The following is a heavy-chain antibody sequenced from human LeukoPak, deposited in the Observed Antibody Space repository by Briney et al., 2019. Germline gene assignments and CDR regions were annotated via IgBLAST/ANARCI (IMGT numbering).Heavy chain of an antibody. J-gene: IGHJ4*02. D-gene: IGHD4-17*01. Sequence: GGSLRLSCAASGFTFSSYEMNWVRQAPGKGLEWVSYISSSGSTRYYADSVKGRFTISRDNAKNSLYLQMNSLRAEDTAVYYCARVQTTVTTLDYWGQGTLVTVSS. CDR3: ARVQTTVTTLDY. V-gene: IGHV3-48*03. CDR2: ISSSGSTR. CDR1: GFTFSSYE.